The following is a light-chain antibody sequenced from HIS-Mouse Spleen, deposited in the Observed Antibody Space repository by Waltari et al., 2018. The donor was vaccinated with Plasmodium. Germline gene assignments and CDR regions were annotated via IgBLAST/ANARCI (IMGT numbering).Light chain of an antibody. CDR3: QSADSSGTPNWV. Sequence: SYELTQPPSVSVSPGQTARLTCSGDALPKQYAYWYQQKPGQAPVLVIYKDSARPSGIPERVSGSSSGTTVTLTISGVQAEDEADYYCQSADSSGTPNWVFGGGTKLTVL. V-gene: IGLV3-25*03. CDR2: KDS. J-gene: IGLJ3*02. CDR1: ALPKQY.